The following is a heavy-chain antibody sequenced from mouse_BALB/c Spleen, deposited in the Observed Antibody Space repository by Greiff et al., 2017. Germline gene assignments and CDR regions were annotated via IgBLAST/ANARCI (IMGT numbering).Heavy chain of an antibody. J-gene: IGHJ2*01. CDR2: IDPANGNT. Sequence: VQLQQSGAELVKPGASVKLSCTASGFNIKDTYMHWVKQRPEQGLEWIGRIDPANGNTKYDPKFQGKATITADTSSNTAYLQLSSLTSEDTVVYYCARKEYGNYVDYWGQGTTLTVSS. D-gene: IGHD2-10*02. CDR3: ARKEYGNYVDY. CDR1: GFNIKDTY. V-gene: IGHV14-3*02.